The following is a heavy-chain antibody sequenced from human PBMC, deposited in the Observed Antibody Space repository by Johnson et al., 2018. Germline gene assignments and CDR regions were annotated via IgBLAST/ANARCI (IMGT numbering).Heavy chain of an antibody. CDR2: IWYDGSNK. Sequence: QVQLVQSGGGVVQPGRSLRLSCAASGFTFSSYGMHWVRQAPGKGLEWVAVIWYDGSNKYYADSVKGRFTISRDNSKNTLYLQMNSLRAEDTALYYCAKGVRGYLGLEYFHHWGQGTLVTVSS. CDR3: AKGVRGYLGLEYFHH. J-gene: IGHJ1*01. CDR1: GFTFSSYG. V-gene: IGHV3-33*06. D-gene: IGHD3-22*01.